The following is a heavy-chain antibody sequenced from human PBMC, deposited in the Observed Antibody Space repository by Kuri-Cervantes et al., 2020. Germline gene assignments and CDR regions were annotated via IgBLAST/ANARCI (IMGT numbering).Heavy chain of an antibody. V-gene: IGHV1-18*01. D-gene: IGHD6-19*01. J-gene: IGHJ4*02. CDR1: GYTFTGYG. CDR3: ARDWDSSADY. Sequence: ASVKVSCKTSGYTFTGYGISWVRQAPGQGLGWMGWINAYNGDTKYAQKLQDRVTMTTDTSTSTAYMELSSLRSEDTAVYYCARDWDSSADYWGQGTLVTVSS. CDR2: INAYNGDT.